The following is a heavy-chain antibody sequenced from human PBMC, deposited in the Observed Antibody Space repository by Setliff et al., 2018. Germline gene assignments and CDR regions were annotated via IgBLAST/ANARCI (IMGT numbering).Heavy chain of an antibody. CDR2: IYSGDRNT. CDR1: GFTFSPYA. D-gene: IGHD1-1*01. V-gene: IGHV3-23*03. J-gene: IGHJ4*02. Sequence: GSLRLSCAASGFTFSPYAMSWVRQAPGKGLEWVSTIYSGDRNTFYTDSVKGRFTIFRESSKNTLYLYMTSLRAEDTAVYYCAKPQLELRWGFESWGQGTLVTVSS. CDR3: AKPQLELRWGFES.